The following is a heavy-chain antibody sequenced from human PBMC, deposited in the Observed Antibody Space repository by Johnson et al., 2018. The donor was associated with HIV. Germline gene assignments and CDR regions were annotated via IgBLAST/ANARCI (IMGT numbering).Heavy chain of an antibody. Sequence: VQLVESGGGVVRPGGSLRLSCAASGFTFDDYGMSWVRQVPGKGLEWVSGINWNGGSTGYADSVKGRFTISRDNAKNSLYLQMNSLRVEDTALYYCARDTWDLQDDDAFDIWGQGTVVTVSS. CDR1: GFTFDDYG. V-gene: IGHV3-20*04. J-gene: IGHJ3*02. CDR3: ARDTWDLQDDDAFDI. D-gene: IGHD1-26*01. CDR2: INWNGGST.